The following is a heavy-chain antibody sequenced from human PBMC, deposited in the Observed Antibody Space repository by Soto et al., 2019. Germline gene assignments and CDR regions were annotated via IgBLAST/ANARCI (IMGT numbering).Heavy chain of an antibody. J-gene: IGHJ4*02. D-gene: IGHD3-16*02. CDR3: ARDGGQGRGVIGHY. CDR2: IYYNGGT. V-gene: IGHV4-61*01. CDR1: GDSFNSENSY. Sequence: SETLSLTCTVSGDSFNSENSYCNWIRQAPGKGPEWIVYIYYNGGTNYNPSLKSRATILLDTSTNQFSLTLTSVTAADTAVYYCARDGGQGRGVIGHYWGRGILVTVSS.